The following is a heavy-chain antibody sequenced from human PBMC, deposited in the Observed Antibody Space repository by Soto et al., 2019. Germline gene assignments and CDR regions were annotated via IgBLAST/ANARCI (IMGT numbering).Heavy chain of an antibody. CDR2: MNPNSGNT. D-gene: IGHD5-12*01. Sequence: ASVKVSCKASGYTFTSYDINWVRQATGQGLEWMGWMNPNSGNTGYAQKFQGRVTMTRNTSISTAYMELSSLRSEDTAVYYCALFPETGYSGYDYSSYWGQGTLVTVSS. CDR1: GYTFTSYD. J-gene: IGHJ4*02. V-gene: IGHV1-8*01. CDR3: ALFPETGYSGYDYSSY.